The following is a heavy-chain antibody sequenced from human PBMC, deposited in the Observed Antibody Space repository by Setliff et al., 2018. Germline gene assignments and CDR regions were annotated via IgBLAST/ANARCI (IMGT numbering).Heavy chain of an antibody. D-gene: IGHD3-22*01. V-gene: IGHV4-39*07. J-gene: IGHJ3*02. CDR2: INHSGST. CDR3: ARGKIRITMIVVPTGGAFDI. CDR1: GGSISSGSYY. Sequence: SETLSLTCTVSGGSISSGSYYWGWIRQPPGKGLEWIGEINHSGSTNYNPSLKSRVTISVDTSKNQFSLKLSSVTAADTAVYYCARGKIRITMIVVPTGGAFDIWGQGTMVTVSS.